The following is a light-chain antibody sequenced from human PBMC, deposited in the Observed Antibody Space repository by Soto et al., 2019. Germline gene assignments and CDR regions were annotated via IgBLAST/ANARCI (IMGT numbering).Light chain of an antibody. Sequence: DIQMTQSPSSLSASVGDRVTITCRASQSISSYLHWYQQKPGKAPKLLIYAASSLQSGVTSRFSGRGSGTDFTLTISSLQPEDFATYYCQRSFSTPLTFGGGTKVEIK. CDR1: QSISSY. V-gene: IGKV1-39*01. CDR2: AAS. CDR3: QRSFSTPLT. J-gene: IGKJ4*01.